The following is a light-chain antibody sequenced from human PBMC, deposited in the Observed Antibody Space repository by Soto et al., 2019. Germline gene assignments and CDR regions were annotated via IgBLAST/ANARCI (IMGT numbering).Light chain of an antibody. J-gene: IGLJ1*01. V-gene: IGLV2-14*03. CDR2: DVS. CDR3: SSYTTGNTRQIF. Sequence: QSVLTQPASVSGSPGQSITISCTGTSSDVGGYNYVSWYQHHPGKAPKLMIYDVSNRPSGVSNRFSGSKSGNTASQNISGLQPGDGADYYCSSYTTGNTRQIFLGTGTKVTVL. CDR1: SSDVGGYNY.